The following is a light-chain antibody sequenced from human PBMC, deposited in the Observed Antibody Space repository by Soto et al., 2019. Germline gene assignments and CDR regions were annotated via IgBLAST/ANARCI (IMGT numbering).Light chain of an antibody. Sequence: DIQMTQSPSTLSASVGDRVTITCRASQSIFSWLAWYQQKPGKAPKLLIYKASSLQSEVPSRFGGSGSGTEFTLTISSLQPDDFATYYCQQYESYPWTFGQGTKVEIK. J-gene: IGKJ1*01. CDR3: QQYESYPWT. CDR1: QSIFSW. CDR2: KAS. V-gene: IGKV1-5*03.